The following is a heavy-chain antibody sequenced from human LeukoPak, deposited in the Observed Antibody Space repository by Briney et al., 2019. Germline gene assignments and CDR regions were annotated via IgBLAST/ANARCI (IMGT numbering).Heavy chain of an antibody. CDR1: GYTFTSYY. CDR2: INPSGGST. V-gene: IGHV1-46*01. D-gene: IGHD2-15*01. CDR3: ARERGGYNWFDP. Sequence: ASVKVSCKASGYTFTSYYMHWVRQAPGQGLEWMGIINPSGGSTSYAQKFQGRVTMTRDMSTSTVYMELSSLRSEDTAVYYCARERGGYNWFDPWGQGTLVTVSS. J-gene: IGHJ5*02.